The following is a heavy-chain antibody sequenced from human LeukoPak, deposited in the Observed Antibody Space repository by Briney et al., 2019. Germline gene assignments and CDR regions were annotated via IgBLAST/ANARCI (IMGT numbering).Heavy chain of an antibody. D-gene: IGHD2-21*02. V-gene: IGHV4-30-4*01. J-gene: IGHJ5*02. CDR2: IYYSGST. CDR1: GGSISSGDYY. Sequence: PSETLSLTCTVSGGSISSGDYYWSWIRQPPGKGLEWIGYIYYSGSTYYNPSLKSRVTISVDTSKNQFSLKLSSVTAADTAVYYCARGLEVPYCGGDCSSWFDPWGQGTLVTVSS. CDR3: ARGLEVPYCGGDCSSWFDP.